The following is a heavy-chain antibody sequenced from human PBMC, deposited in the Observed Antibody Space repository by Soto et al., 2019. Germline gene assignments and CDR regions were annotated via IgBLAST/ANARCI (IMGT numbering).Heavy chain of an antibody. V-gene: IGHV4-31*03. J-gene: IGHJ5*02. D-gene: IGHD6-13*01. Sequence: PSETLSLTCTVSGGSISSGGYYWSWVRQHPGKGLEWIGYIYYSGSTYYNPSLKSRVTISVDTSKNQFSLKLSSVTAADTAVYYCARAIVAAAGMKWFDTWGQGTMVTVSS. CDR3: ARAIVAAAGMKWFDT. CDR2: IYYSGST. CDR1: GGSISSGGYY.